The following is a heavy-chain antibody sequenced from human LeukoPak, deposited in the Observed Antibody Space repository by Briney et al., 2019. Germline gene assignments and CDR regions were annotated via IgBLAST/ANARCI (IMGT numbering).Heavy chain of an antibody. CDR3: AKEPGRDY. CDR2: ISYDGSNK. V-gene: IGHV3-30*18. Sequence: GGSLRLSCAASGFTFSSYGMHWVRQAPGKGLEWVAVISYDGSNKYYADSVKGRFTISRDNSKNTLYLQMNSLRAEDTAVYYCAKEPGRDYWGQGTLVTVSS. CDR1: GFTFSSYG. J-gene: IGHJ4*02.